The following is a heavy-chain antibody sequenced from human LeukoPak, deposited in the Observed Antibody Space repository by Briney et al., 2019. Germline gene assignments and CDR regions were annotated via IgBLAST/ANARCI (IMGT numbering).Heavy chain of an antibody. V-gene: IGHV4-61*01. CDR2: IYYSGST. CDR1: GGSVSSGSYY. J-gene: IGHJ5*02. Sequence: PSETLSLTCTVSGGSVSSGSYYWSWIRQPPGKGLEWIGYIYYSGSTNYNPSLKSRVTISVDTSKNQFSLKLSSVTAADTAVYYCARECYYGSGSWPKTEPRYNWFDPWGQGTLVTVSS. D-gene: IGHD3-10*01. CDR3: ARECYYGSGSWPKTEPRYNWFDP.